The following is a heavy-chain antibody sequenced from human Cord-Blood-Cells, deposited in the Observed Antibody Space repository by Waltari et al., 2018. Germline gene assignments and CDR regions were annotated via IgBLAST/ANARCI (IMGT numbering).Heavy chain of an antibody. CDR3: ARVVVPAAIRPQYYFDY. Sequence: QVQLVQSGAEVKKPGSSVKVSCTASGGTFSRYPISWVRQAPGQGLEWMGGIIPIFGTANYAQKFQGRVTITADESTSTAYMELSSLRSEDTAVYYCARVVVPAAIRPQYYFDYWGQGTLVTVSS. V-gene: IGHV1-69*12. CDR1: GGTFSRYP. D-gene: IGHD2-2*01. J-gene: IGHJ4*02. CDR2: IIPIFGTA.